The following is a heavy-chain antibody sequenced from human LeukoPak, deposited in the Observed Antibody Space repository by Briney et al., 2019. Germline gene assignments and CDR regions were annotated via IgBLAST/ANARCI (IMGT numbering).Heavy chain of an antibody. Sequence: GVSLRLSCAASGFTFSNYWMSWVRQAPGKGLEWVANIKQEGSEKYYVDSVKGRFTISRDNAKNSLYLQMNSLRAEDTAVYYCARDRNYYDSGSYYNDYWGQGTLVTVSS. CDR2: IKQEGSEK. CDR3: ARDRNYYDSGSYYNDY. J-gene: IGHJ4*02. CDR1: GFTFSNYW. D-gene: IGHD3-10*01. V-gene: IGHV3-7*03.